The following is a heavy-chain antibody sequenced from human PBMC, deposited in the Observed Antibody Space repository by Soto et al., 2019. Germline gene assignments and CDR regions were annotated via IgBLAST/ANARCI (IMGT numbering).Heavy chain of an antibody. CDR3: AKDNPGYSSGWYDY. V-gene: IGHV3-23*01. J-gene: IGHJ4*02. D-gene: IGHD6-19*01. CDR2: ISGSGGST. Sequence: GGSLRLSCAASGFTFSSYVMSWVRQAPGKGLEWVSAISGSGGSTYYADSVKGRFTISRDNSKNTLYLQMNSLRAEDTAVYYCAKDNPGYSSGWYDYWGQGTLVTVSS. CDR1: GFTFSSYV.